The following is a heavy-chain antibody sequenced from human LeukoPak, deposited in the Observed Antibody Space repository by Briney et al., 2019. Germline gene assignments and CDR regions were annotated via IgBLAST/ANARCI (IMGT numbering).Heavy chain of an antibody. CDR2: ISGSGGST. CDR3: AKRRSESYNYYYMDV. V-gene: IGHV3-23*01. Sequence: AGSLRLSCAASGFTFSSHAMSWVRQAPGKGLEWVSVISGSGGSTYYADSVKGRFTISRDNSKNTVYLQMNSLSAEDTAVYYCAKRRSESYNYYYMDVWGKGTTVTVSS. D-gene: IGHD3-10*01. J-gene: IGHJ6*03. CDR1: GFTFSSHA.